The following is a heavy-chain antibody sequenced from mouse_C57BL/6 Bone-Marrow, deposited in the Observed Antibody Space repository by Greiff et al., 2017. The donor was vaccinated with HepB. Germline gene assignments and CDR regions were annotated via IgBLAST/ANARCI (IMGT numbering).Heavy chain of an antibody. CDR1: GYTFTSYW. D-gene: IGHD4-1*01. CDR2: IDPSDSET. CDR3: ARGGNWDPVEYYFDY. J-gene: IGHJ2*01. Sequence: QVQLQQPGAELVRPGSSVKLSCKASGYTFTSYWMHWVKQRPIQGLEWIGNIDPSDSETHYNQKFKDKATLTVDKSSSTAYMQLSSLTSEDSAVYYCARGGNWDPVEYYFDYWGQGTTLTVSS. V-gene: IGHV1-52*01.